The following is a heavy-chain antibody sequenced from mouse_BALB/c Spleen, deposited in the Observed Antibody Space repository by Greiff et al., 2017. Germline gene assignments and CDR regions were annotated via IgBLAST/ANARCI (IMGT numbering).Heavy chain of an antibody. CDR2: IDPANGNT. V-gene: IGHV14-3*02. D-gene: IGHD1-1*01. J-gene: IGHJ4*01. CDR3: ARIYYYGSSYLDY. Sequence: VQLQESGAELVKPGSSVKLSCTASGFNIKDTYMHWVKQRPEQGLEWIGRIDPANGNTKYDPKFQGKATITADTSSNTAYLQLSSLTSEDTAAYYCARIYYYGSSYLDYWGQGTSVTVSS. CDR1: GFNIKDTY.